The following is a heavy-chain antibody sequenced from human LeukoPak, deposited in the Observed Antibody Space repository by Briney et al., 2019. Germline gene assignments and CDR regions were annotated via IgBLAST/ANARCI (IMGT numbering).Heavy chain of an antibody. CDR2: IYYSGST. Sequence: SETLSLTCTVSGGSLSSSSYYCGWIRQPPGKGLEWIGCIYYSGSTYYNPSLRIRVTISVDTSKMQFSMKRSSVTAADTAVCYSASPFYDIFTGSFPFDIWGQGTMVTVSS. D-gene: IGHD3-9*01. V-gene: IGHV4-39*01. J-gene: IGHJ3*02. CDR3: ASPFYDIFTGSFPFDI. CDR1: GGSLSSSSYY.